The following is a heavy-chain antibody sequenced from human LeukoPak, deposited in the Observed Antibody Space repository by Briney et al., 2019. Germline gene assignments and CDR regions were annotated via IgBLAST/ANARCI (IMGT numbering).Heavy chain of an antibody. CDR2: ITYDGSNK. V-gene: IGHV3-30*04. Sequence: PGRSLRLFCAASGFTFRIYSMHGVRQAPGKGLVWVADITYDGSNKYYADSVKGRFTVSRDNSKNTLYLQMNSLRAQDTAVYYCGRGGNYWSGGSCYGVMFPGVSNLFDPWGQGTLVTVSS. CDR3: GRGGNYWSGGSCYGVMFPGVSNLFDP. CDR1: GFTFRIYS. J-gene: IGHJ5*02. D-gene: IGHD2-15*01.